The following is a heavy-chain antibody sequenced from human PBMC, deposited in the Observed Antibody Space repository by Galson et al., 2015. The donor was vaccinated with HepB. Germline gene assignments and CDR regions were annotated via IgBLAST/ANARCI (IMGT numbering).Heavy chain of an antibody. V-gene: IGHV3-15*01. CDR1: GFTFSNAW. CDR3: TTEQQLVPCCFDY. J-gene: IGHJ4*02. CDR2: IKSKTDGGTT. Sequence: SLRLSCAASGFTFSNAWMSWVRQAPGKGLEWVGRIKSKTDGGTTDYAAPVKGRFTISRDDSKNTLYLQMNSLKTEDTAVYYCTTEQQLVPCCFDYWGQGTLLTVSS. D-gene: IGHD6-13*01.